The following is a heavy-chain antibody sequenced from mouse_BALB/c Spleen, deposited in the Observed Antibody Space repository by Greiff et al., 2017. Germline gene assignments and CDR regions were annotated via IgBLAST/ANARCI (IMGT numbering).Heavy chain of an antibody. D-gene: IGHD1-1*01. CDR1: GFNIKDYY. CDR3: ARRGTVVANFDY. V-gene: IGHV14-4*02. CDR2: IDPENGDT. Sequence: VQLQQSGAELVRSGASVKLSCTASGFNIKDYYMHWVKQRPEQGLEWIGWIDPENGDTEYAPKFQGKATFTADTSSNTAYMQLSSLTSEDSAVYYCARRGTVVANFDYWGQGTTLTVSS. J-gene: IGHJ2*01.